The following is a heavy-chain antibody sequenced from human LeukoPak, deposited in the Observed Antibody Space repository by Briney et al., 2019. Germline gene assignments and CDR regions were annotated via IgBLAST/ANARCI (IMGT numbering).Heavy chain of an antibody. CDR2: IVVGSGNT. D-gene: IGHD7-27*01. CDR1: GFTFTSSA. J-gene: IGHJ4*02. CDR3: AADTFVTGDTTFDY. V-gene: IGHV1-58*01. Sequence: SVKVSCKASGFTFTSSAVQWVRQARGQRLEWIGWIVVGSGNTNYAQKFQERVTITRDMSTSTAYMELSSLRSEDTAVYYCAADTFVTGDTTFDYWGQGTPVTVSS.